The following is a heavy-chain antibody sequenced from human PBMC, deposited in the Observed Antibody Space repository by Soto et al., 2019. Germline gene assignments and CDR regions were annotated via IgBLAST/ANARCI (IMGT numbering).Heavy chain of an antibody. D-gene: IGHD1-20*01. J-gene: IGHJ5*02. CDR1: GFTFSSYA. V-gene: IGHV3-23*01. Sequence: GGSLRLSCAASGFTFSSYAISWGRQAPGKGLEWVSAISGSGGSTYYADSVKGRFTISRDNSKNTLYLQMNSLRAEDTAVYYCAKDPYNWKSPWFDPWGQGTLVTVSS. CDR2: ISGSGGST. CDR3: AKDPYNWKSPWFDP.